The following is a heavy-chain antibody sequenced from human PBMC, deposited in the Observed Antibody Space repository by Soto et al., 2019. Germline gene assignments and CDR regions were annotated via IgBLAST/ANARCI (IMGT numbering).Heavy chain of an antibody. Sequence: SETLSLTCTVSGGSISSYYWSWIRQPPGKGLEWIGYIYYSGSTNYNPSLKSRVTISVDTSKNQFSLKLSSVTAADTAVYYCARKYGGHFDYWGQGTLVTVSS. D-gene: IGHD4-17*01. CDR1: GGSISSYY. CDR2: IYYSGST. J-gene: IGHJ4*02. CDR3: ARKYGGHFDY. V-gene: IGHV4-59*01.